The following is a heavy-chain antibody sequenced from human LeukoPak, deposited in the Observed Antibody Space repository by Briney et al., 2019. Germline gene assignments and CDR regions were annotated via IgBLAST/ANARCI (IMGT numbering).Heavy chain of an antibody. V-gene: IGHV3-33*01. Sequence: GGSLRLSCAASGFTFSSYGMHWVRQAPGKGLEWVAVIWYDGSNKYYADSVKGRFTISRDNSKNTLYLQMNSLRAEDTAVYYCARAMYSSSWSPWGAFDIWGQGTMVTVSS. CDR3: ARAMYSSSWSPWGAFDI. J-gene: IGHJ3*02. D-gene: IGHD6-13*01. CDR1: GFTFSSYG. CDR2: IWYDGSNK.